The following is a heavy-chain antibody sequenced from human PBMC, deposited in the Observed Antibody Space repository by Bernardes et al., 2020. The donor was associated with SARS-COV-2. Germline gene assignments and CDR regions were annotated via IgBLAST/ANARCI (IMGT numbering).Heavy chain of an antibody. Sequence: GGSLRLSCAASGFTFSRYWMSWVRQAPGKGLEWVANIKKDGSEKHYVDSVKGRFTISRDNAKNSLYLQVSNLRPEDTAVYYCARERALHATYYFDYWGQGTLVAVSS. CDR3: ARERALHATYYFDY. J-gene: IGHJ4*02. CDR1: GFTFSRYW. CDR2: IKKDGSEK. D-gene: IGHD3-10*01. V-gene: IGHV3-7*04.